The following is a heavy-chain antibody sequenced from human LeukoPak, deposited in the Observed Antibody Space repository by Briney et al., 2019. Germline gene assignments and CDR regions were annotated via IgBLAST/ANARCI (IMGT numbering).Heavy chain of an antibody. CDR3: AREHCSGGSCYSIYYYYYMDV. V-gene: IGHV4-39*02. Sequence: SETLSLTCNVSGGSISTTTNSWGWAWIRQRPTKGLEWIGSIYYGGSPYYTSSLKSRVTISVDTSKNQFSLKLASLTAADTAVYYCAREHCSGGSCYSIYYYYYMDVWGKGTTVTVSS. CDR1: GGSISTTTNS. J-gene: IGHJ6*03. D-gene: IGHD2-15*01. CDR2: IYYGGSP.